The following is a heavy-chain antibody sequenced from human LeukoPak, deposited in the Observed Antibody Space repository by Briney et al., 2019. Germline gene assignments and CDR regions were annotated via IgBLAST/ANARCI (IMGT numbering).Heavy chain of an antibody. J-gene: IGHJ3*02. V-gene: IGHV3-9*01. CDR3: VKDTDYGGNLGAFDT. Sequence: PGRSLRLSCAASGFTFDDYAMHWVRQAPGKGLEWVSGISWNSGSIGYADSVKGRFTISRDNAKNSLYLQMNSLRAEDTALYYCVKDTDYGGNLGAFDTWGQGTMVTVSS. CDR1: GFTFDDYA. D-gene: IGHD4-23*01. CDR2: ISWNSGSI.